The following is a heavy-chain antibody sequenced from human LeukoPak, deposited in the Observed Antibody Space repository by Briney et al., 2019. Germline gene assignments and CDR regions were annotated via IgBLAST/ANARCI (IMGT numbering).Heavy chain of an antibody. D-gene: IGHD2-15*01. Sequence: ASVKVSCKASGGTFSSYAISWVRQAPGQGLEWMGGIIPIFGTANYAQKFQGRVTITSDESTSTAYLELSSLRSEDTAVYYCARDDPGGFDYWGQGTLVTVSS. J-gene: IGHJ4*02. CDR2: IIPIFGTA. CDR3: ARDDPGGFDY. V-gene: IGHV1-69*13. CDR1: GGTFSSYA.